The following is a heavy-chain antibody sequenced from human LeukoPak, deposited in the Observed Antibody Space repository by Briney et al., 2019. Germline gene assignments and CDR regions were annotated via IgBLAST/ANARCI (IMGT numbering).Heavy chain of an antibody. CDR1: GFTFDDYA. Sequence: PGGSLRLSCAASGFTFDDYAMHWVRQAPGMGLEWVSGISWNSGSIGYADSVKGRFTISRDNAKNSLYLQMNSLRAEDMALYYCAKDTSSGWPYDAFDIWGQGTMVTVSS. CDR2: ISWNSGSI. J-gene: IGHJ3*02. CDR3: AKDTSSGWPYDAFDI. V-gene: IGHV3-9*03. D-gene: IGHD6-19*01.